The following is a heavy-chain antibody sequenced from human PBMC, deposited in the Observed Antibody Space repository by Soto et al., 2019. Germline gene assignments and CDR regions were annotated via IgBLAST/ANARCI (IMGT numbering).Heavy chain of an antibody. CDR3: ARDHSSDCGGDCYPHYFDY. V-gene: IGHV3-66*01. D-gene: IGHD2-21*01. CDR2: IYSGGST. Sequence: PGRSRRLPCAVSELNISSNGMSWISQSPGKGLEWVSVIYSGGSTYYADSVNGRFTISSDNSKTTVYSHENSLRHGDTAVYSCARDHSSDCGGDCYPHYFDYWGQGTLVPVSS. J-gene: IGHJ4*02. CDR1: ELNISSNG.